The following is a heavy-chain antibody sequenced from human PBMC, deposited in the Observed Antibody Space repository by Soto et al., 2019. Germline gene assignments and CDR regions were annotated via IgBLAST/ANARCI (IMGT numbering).Heavy chain of an antibody. Sequence: SETQPRTYTVSGDYMRSYCCNWIRQKTRQGLEWIGYIYYSGSTYYNPSLKSRVTISVDTSKNQFSLKLSSVTAADTAVYYCARDLGLFIGSGFYYYYMDVWGKGTTVTVSS. V-gene: IGHV4-59*12. CDR1: GDYMRSYC. CDR2: IYYSGST. D-gene: IGHD3-22*01. CDR3: ARDLGLFIGSGFYYYYMDV. J-gene: IGHJ6*03.